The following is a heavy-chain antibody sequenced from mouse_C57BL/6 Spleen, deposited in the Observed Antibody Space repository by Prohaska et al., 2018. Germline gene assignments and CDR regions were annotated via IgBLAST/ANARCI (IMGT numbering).Heavy chain of an antibody. J-gene: IGHJ3*01. CDR2: INPNNGGT. Sequence: HGKSLEWIGYINPNNGGTSYNQKFKGKATLTVNKSSSTAYMELRSLTSEDSAVYYCARGAYYSNYGGFAYWGQGTLVTVSA. V-gene: IGHV1-22*01. CDR3: ARGAYYSNYGGFAY. D-gene: IGHD2-5*01.